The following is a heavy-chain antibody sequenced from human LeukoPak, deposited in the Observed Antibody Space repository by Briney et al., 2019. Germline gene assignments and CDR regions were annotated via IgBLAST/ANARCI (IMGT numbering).Heavy chain of an antibody. CDR2: ISGSGGST. V-gene: IGHV3-23*01. J-gene: IGHJ4*02. CDR3: AKLTVKYYYDSTGY. D-gene: IGHD3-22*01. Sequence: VQPGGTLRLSCAASGFTFSSYGMSWVRQAPGKGLEWVSAISGSGGSTYYADSVKGRFTISRDNSKNTLYLQMNSLRAEDTAVYYCAKLTVKYYYDSTGYWGQGTLVTVSS. CDR1: GFTFSSYG.